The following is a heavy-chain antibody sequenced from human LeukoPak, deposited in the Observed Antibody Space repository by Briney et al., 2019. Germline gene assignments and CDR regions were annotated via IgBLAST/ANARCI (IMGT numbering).Heavy chain of an antibody. V-gene: IGHV1-18*01. CDR2: ISAYNGNT. CDR1: GYTFTSYG. D-gene: IGHD3-22*01. CDR3: ARDPARHYDSSGLPGY. J-gene: IGHJ4*02. Sequence: GASVKVSCKASGYTFTSYGISWVRRAPGQGLEWMGWISAYNGNTNYARKLQGRVTMTTDTSTSTAYMELRSLRSDDTAVYYCARDPARHYDSSGLPGYWGQGTLVTVSS.